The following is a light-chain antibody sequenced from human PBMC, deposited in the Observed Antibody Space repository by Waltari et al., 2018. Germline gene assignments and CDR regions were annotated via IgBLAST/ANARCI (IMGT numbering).Light chain of an antibody. Sequence: QSALTQPASVSGSPDQSITISCTGTSSDVGSYNLVSWYQHHPGKAPKLMIYEGSKRPSGISSRFSGSKSGNTASLTISGLQAEDEADYYCSSYAGSTTFVIFGGGTKLTVL. V-gene: IGLV2-23*03. CDR3: SSYAGSTTFVI. CDR1: SSDVGSYNL. J-gene: IGLJ2*01. CDR2: EGS.